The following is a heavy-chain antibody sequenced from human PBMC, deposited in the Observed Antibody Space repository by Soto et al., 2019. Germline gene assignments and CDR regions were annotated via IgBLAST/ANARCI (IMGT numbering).Heavy chain of an antibody. V-gene: IGHV4-34*01. CDR1: GGSFSYYS. Sequence: QVHLQQWGAGLLKPSETLSLTCTVNGGSFSYYSWSRIRQTPGKGLEWIGEIDDSGRTKYNPSLKSRVNISGDTSKSQFSLKLSSVTAADTAMYYCARWDYNFRDAFDIWGQGTMVTVSS. D-gene: IGHD3-3*01. CDR2: IDDSGRT. J-gene: IGHJ3*02. CDR3: ARWDYNFRDAFDI.